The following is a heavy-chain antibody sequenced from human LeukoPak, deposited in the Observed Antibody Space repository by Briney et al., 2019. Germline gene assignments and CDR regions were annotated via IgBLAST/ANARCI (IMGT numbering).Heavy chain of an antibody. D-gene: IGHD4-11*01. CDR2: IYYSWGS. J-gene: IGHJ6*03. CDR1: GGSINSEGSY. Sequence: PSQTLSLTCTVSGGSINSEGSYWSWIRQHPGKGLEWTGCIYYSWGSYYNPSLKSRVTLSLDTSKNQFSLKLSSVTAADTAVYYCARDNGDYRSIYYYMDVWGKGTTVTVSS. V-gene: IGHV4-31*03. CDR3: ARDNGDYRSIYYYMDV.